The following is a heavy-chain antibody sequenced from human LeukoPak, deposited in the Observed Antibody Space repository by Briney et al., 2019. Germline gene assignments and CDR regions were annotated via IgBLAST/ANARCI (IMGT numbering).Heavy chain of an antibody. Sequence: GASVKVSCKASGYTFTSYGISWVRQAPGQGLEWMGWISAYNGNTNYAQKLQGRVTMTTDTSTSTAYMELRSLRSDDTAVYYCARVLGYCTNGVCYYYYGMDVWGQGTTVTVSS. J-gene: IGHJ6*02. CDR2: ISAYNGNT. D-gene: IGHD2-8*01. CDR3: ARVLGYCTNGVCYYYYGMDV. V-gene: IGHV1-18*01. CDR1: GYTFTSYG.